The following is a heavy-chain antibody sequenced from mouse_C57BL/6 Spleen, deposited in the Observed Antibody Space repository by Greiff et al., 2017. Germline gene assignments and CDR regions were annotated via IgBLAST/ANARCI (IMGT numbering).Heavy chain of an antibody. CDR3: ARSIYYYGSGYFDV. V-gene: IGHV1-76*01. J-gene: IGHJ1*03. CDR2: IYPGSGNT. Sequence: VKLQESGAELVRPGASVKLSCKASGYTFTDYYINWVKQRPGQGLEWIARIYPGSGNTYYNEKFKGKATLTAEKSSSTAYMQLSSLTSEDSAVYFCARSIYYYGSGYFDVWGTGTTVTVSS. CDR1: GYTFTDYY. D-gene: IGHD1-1*01.